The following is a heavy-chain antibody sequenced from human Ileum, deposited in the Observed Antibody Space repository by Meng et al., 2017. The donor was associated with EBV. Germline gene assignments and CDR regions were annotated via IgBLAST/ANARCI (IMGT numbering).Heavy chain of an antibody. V-gene: IGHV3-11*01. CDR3: ARGTPRAELGTDY. CDR1: GFTFSDSY. J-gene: IGHJ4*02. Sequence: QVQLVEFVGGLVKPGGSLRLSCAVSGFTFSDSYMNWIRQAPGKGLEWISYISTDGGTIHYRDSVKGRFTISRDNTKNSLYLQMNSLRADDTAVYYCARGTPRAELGTDYWGQGTLVTVSS. CDR2: ISTDGGTI. D-gene: IGHD7-27*01.